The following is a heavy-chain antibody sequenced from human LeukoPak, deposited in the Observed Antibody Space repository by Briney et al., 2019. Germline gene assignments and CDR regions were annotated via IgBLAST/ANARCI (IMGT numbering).Heavy chain of an antibody. J-gene: IGHJ4*02. V-gene: IGHV3-23*01. Sequence: QSGGSLRLSCAASGFTFSSYAMSWVRQAPGKGLEWVSAIGGSGGSTYYADSVKGRFTISRDNSKNTLYLQMNSLRAEDTAVYYCAKSRGSNYVESFDYWGQGTLVTVSS. CDR1: GFTFSSYA. D-gene: IGHD4-11*01. CDR3: AKSRGSNYVESFDY. CDR2: IGGSGGST.